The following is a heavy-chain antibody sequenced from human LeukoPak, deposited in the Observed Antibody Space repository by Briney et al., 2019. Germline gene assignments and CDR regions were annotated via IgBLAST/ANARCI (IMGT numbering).Heavy chain of an antibody. Sequence: SVKVSCKASEYTFTSYDINWVRQAPGQGLEWMGRIIPILGIANYAQKFQGRVTITADKSTSTAYMELSSLRSEDTAVYYCARDDYDSSGYYGTFYYYYCGMDVWGQGTTVTVSS. CDR3: ARDDYDSSGYYGTFYYYYCGMDV. D-gene: IGHD3-22*01. CDR1: EYTFTSYD. V-gene: IGHV1-69*04. J-gene: IGHJ6*02. CDR2: IIPILGIA.